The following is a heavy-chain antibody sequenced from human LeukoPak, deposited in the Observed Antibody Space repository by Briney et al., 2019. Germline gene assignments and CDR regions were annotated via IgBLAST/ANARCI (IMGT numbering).Heavy chain of an antibody. J-gene: IGHJ1*01. CDR3: AAGTGYLIEK. CDR1: GFSFGSNW. D-gene: IGHD2-15*01. V-gene: IGHV3-7*01. CDR2: IRQDGTEK. Sequence: PGGSLRLSCAASGFSFGSNWMNWVRQSPGKGLEWVANIRQDGTEKNYVDSVKGRFIISRDNAKNLLYLQMNSLRAEDTAVYYCAAGTGYLIEKWGQGTLVTVSS.